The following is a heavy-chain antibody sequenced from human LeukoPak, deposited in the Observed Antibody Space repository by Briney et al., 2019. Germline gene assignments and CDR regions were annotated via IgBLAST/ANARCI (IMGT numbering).Heavy chain of an antibody. CDR1: GGFISSGGYS. J-gene: IGHJ4*02. CDR2: IYHSGST. D-gene: IGHD4-23*01. V-gene: IGHV4-30-2*01. Sequence: SQTLSLTCAVSGGFISSGGYSWSWIRQPPGKGLEWIGYIYHSGSTYYNPSLKSRVTISVDRSENQFSLKLSSVTAADTAVYYCARGRKDGGNPADYWGQGTLVTVSS. CDR3: ARGRKDGGNPADY.